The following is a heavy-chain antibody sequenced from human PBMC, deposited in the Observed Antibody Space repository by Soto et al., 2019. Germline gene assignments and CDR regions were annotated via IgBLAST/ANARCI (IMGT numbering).Heavy chain of an antibody. Sequence: SETLSLTCAVFGASISSTNWWGWVRQPPGKGLEWIGEIHHSGSTNYNPSLKSRVTMSVDNSKSQLSLKLSSVTAADTAVYYCARVRFADHSLYGMDGWGQGTTVTVSS. CDR1: GASISSTNW. J-gene: IGHJ6*02. CDR2: IHHSGST. D-gene: IGHD2-15*01. CDR3: ARVRFADHSLYGMDG. V-gene: IGHV4-4*02.